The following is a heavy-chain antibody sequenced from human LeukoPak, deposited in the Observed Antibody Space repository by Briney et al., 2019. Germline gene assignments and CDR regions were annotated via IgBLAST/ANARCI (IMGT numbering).Heavy chain of an antibody. CDR1: GFSSRSYA. J-gene: IGHJ4*02. CDR2: ISFHGSNK. D-gene: IGHD2-2*01. Sequence: FGFSSRSYAMLLDREAPGKELPRGSVISFHGSNKYYADSVKGRFTISRDNSKNTLYLQMSSLRAEDTAVYYCARARQDHPIVLVPPGTADYWGQGNLVTVSS. CDR3: ARARQDHPIVLVPPGTADY. V-gene: IGHV3-30-3*01.